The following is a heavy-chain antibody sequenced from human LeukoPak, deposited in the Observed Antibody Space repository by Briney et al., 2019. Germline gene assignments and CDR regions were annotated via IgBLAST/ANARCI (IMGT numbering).Heavy chain of an antibody. Sequence: SQTLSLTCAVSGSSISSGGYSWSWIRQPPGKGLEWIGSIYHSGSTYYNPSLKSRVTISVDTSKNQFSLKLSSVTAADTAVYYCARFYSNYFIDYWGQGTLVTVSS. CDR3: ARFYSNYFIDY. CDR1: GSSISSGGYS. CDR2: IYHSGST. V-gene: IGHV4-30-2*03. J-gene: IGHJ4*02. D-gene: IGHD4-11*01.